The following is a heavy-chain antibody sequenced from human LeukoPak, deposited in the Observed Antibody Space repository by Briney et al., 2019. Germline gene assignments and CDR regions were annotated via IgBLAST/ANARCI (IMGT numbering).Heavy chain of an antibody. Sequence: PGGSLRLSCAASGFIFSRYGMHWVRQAPGKGLDWVAVISFDGKVQYYADSVKGRFSISRDNSRNILYLQMNSLGTEGTAMYYCSKEVKMVAATGNDYWGRGTLVTVSS. V-gene: IGHV3-30*18. CDR3: SKEVKMVAATGNDY. CDR1: GFIFSRYG. CDR2: ISFDGKVQ. D-gene: IGHD2-15*01. J-gene: IGHJ4*02.